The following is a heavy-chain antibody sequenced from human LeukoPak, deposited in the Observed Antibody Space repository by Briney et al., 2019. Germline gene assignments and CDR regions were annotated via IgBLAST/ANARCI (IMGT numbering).Heavy chain of an antibody. V-gene: IGHV3-23*01. Sequence: KPGGSLRLSCAASGFTFSSYATSWVRQAPGKGLEWVSAISGSGGSTYYADSVKGRFTISRDNSKNTLYLQMNSLRAEDTAVYYCAGNYYDSSGYGDYWGQGTLVTVSS. CDR3: AGNYYDSSGYGDY. CDR1: GFTFSSYA. CDR2: ISGSGGST. D-gene: IGHD3-22*01. J-gene: IGHJ4*02.